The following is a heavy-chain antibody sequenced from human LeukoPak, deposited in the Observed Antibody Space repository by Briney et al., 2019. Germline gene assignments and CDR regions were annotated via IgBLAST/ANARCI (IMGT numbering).Heavy chain of an antibody. CDR1: GFTLSNAW. V-gene: IGHV3-30*18. CDR2: ISYDETNK. D-gene: IGHD4-23*01. J-gene: IGHJ2*01. CDR3: AKNNDYGGSYWYFDL. Sequence: GGSLRLSCAAPGFTLSNAWMNWVRQAPGKGLEWVAVISYDETNKYYEVSVKGRFTISRDSSKNTLYLQMSSLRDEDTAVYYCAKNNDYGGSYWYFDLWGRGTLVTVSS.